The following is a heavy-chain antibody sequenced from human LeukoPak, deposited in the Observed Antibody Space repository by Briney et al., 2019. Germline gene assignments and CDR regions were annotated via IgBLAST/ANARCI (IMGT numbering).Heavy chain of an antibody. CDR1: GFTFSSYW. V-gene: IGHV3-74*01. J-gene: IGHJ3*02. CDR3: ALPETPNYYDRGDAFDI. D-gene: IGHD3-22*01. Sequence: GGSLRLSCAASGFTFSSYWMHWVRQAPGKGLVWVSRINSDGSSTSYADSVKGRLTISRDNAKNTLYLQMNSLRAEDTAVYYCALPETPNYYDRGDAFDIWGQGTMVTVSS. CDR2: INSDGSST.